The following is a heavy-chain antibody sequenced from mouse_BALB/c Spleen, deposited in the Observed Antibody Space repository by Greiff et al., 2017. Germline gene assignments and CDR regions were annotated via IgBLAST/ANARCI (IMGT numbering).Heavy chain of an antibody. CDR3: TRSERLRREFAY. V-gene: IGHV1-69*02. D-gene: IGHD2-4*01. J-gene: IGHJ3*01. CDR1: GYTFTSYW. CDR2: IYPSDSYT. Sequence: QVQLKQPGAELVRPGASVKLSCKASGYTFTSYWINWVKQRPGQGLEWIGNIYPSDSYTNYNQKFKDKATLTVDKSSSTAYMQLSSPTSEDSAVYYCTRSERLRREFAYWGQGTLVTVSA.